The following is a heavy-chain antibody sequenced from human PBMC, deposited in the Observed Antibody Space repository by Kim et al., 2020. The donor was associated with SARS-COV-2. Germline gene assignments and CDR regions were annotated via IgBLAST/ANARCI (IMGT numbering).Heavy chain of an antibody. J-gene: IGHJ4*02. D-gene: IGHD3-22*01. Sequence: VSGDSLSRSSYYWGWIRQPPGKGLEWIGSVYYSGTTYYTPSLESRVTISIDTSKNQFSLRLNSVTATDTAVYYCAQWNYYDTSAWGRGTLAT. CDR2: VYYSGTT. V-gene: IGHV4-39*01. CDR3: AQWNYYDTSA. CDR1: GDSLSRSSYY.